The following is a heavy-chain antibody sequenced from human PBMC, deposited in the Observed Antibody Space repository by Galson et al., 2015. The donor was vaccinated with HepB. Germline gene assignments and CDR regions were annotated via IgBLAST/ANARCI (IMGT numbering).Heavy chain of an antibody. CDR3: ARHSGEWLLYYYYYGMDV. CDR1: GGTFSSYA. V-gene: IGHV1-69*13. J-gene: IGHJ6*02. D-gene: IGHD3-3*01. Sequence: SVKVSCKASGGTFSSYAISWVRQAPGQGLEWMGGIIPIFGTANYAQKFQGRVTITADESTSTAYMELSSLRSEDTAVYYCARHSGEWLLYYYYYGMDVWGQGTTVTVSS. CDR2: IIPIFGTA.